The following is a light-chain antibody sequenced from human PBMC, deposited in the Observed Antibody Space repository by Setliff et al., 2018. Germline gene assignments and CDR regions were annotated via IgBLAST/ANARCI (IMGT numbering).Light chain of an antibody. CDR3: AARDDIVSSVV. Sequence: QSALTQPPSASGTPGQTITISCSGSSSNIGSHYVYWYQLLPGTAPKLLIYNNDRWPSGYPGRFSGSKSGTSASLAISGLRSEDEAEYFCAARDDIVSSVVFGGGTK. V-gene: IGLV1-47*01. J-gene: IGLJ2*01. CDR2: NND. CDR1: SSNIGSHY.